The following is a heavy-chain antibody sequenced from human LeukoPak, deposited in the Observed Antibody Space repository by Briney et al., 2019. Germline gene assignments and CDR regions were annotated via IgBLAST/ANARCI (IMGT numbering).Heavy chain of an antibody. Sequence: SETLCITCTDPGGSIVTYYWSLIWQTAPNALSRIGRIYTSGSTYYNPSLERRVTMSVDTSKNQFSLKVSSVTAADTAVYYCARGIVGTRDYYYYMDVWGKGTTVTVSS. V-gene: IGHV4-4*07. J-gene: IGHJ6*03. CDR3: ARGIVGTRDYYYYMDV. CDR1: GGSIVTYY. D-gene: IGHD1-26*01. CDR2: IYTSGST.